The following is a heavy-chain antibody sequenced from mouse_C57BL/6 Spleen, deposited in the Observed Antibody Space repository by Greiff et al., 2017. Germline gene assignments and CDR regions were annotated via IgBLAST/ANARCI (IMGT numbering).Heavy chain of an antibody. CDR2: INPSTGGT. V-gene: IGHV1-42*01. Sequence: DVKLVESGPELVKPGASVKISCKASGYSFTGYYMNWVKQSPEKSLEWIGEINPSTGGTTYNQKFKAKATLTVDKSSSTAYMQLKSLTSEDSAVYYCARGESNYAYAMDYWGQGTSVTVSS. CDR3: ARGESNYAYAMDY. CDR1: GYSFTGYY. D-gene: IGHD2-5*01. J-gene: IGHJ4*01.